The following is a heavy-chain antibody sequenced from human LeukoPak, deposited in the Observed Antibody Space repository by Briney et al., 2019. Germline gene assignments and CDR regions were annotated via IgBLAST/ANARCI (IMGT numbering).Heavy chain of an antibody. D-gene: IGHD3-22*01. CDR3: ARGIHDSSGYWHDAFDI. Sequence: SETLSLTCAVYGGSFSGYYWSWIRQPPGKGLEWIGEINHSGSTNYNPSLKSRVTISVDTSKNQFSLKLSSVTAADTAVYYCARGIHDSSGYWHDAFDIWGQGTMVTVSS. CDR2: INHSGST. J-gene: IGHJ3*02. V-gene: IGHV4-34*01. CDR1: GGSFSGYY.